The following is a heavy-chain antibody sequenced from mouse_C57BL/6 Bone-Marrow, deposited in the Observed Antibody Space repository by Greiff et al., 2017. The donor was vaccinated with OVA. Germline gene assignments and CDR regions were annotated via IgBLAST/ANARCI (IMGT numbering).Heavy chain of an antibody. CDR1: GFTFSSFG. V-gene: IGHV5-17*02. CDR3: ANTATAY. Sequence: EVQLVESGGGLVQPGGSRKLSCAASGFTFSSFGMHWVRQAPEKGLEWVAYISSGSSTIYYADTVKGRFTISRDNPKNTLFLQMTSLRSEDTAMYYCANTATAYWGQGTLVTVSA. CDR2: ISSGSSTI. J-gene: IGHJ3*01. D-gene: IGHD1-2*01.